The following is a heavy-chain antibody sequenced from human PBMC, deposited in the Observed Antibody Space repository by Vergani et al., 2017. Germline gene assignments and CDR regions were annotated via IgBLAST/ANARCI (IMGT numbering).Heavy chain of an antibody. V-gene: IGHV1-69*01. Sequence: QVQLVQSGAEVKKPGASVKVSCKASGGTFSSYAISWVRQAPGQGLEWMGGIIPIFGTANYAQKFQGRVTITADESTSTAYMELSSLRSEDTAVYYCARNVGKNYYDSSGYLYWGQGTLVTVSS. D-gene: IGHD3-22*01. J-gene: IGHJ4*02. CDR3: ARNVGKNYYDSSGYLY. CDR2: IIPIFGTA. CDR1: GGTFSSYA.